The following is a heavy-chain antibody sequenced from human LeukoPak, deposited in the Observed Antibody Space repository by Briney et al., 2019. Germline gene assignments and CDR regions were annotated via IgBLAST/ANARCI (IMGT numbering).Heavy chain of an antibody. CDR3: ARDDRLRADY. J-gene: IGHJ4*02. V-gene: IGHV1-24*01. CDR1: GYTLTELS. D-gene: IGHD4-17*01. Sequence: GASVKVSCKVSGYTLTELSMHWVRQAPGKGLEWMGGFDPEDGETIYAQKLQGRVTMTTDTSTSTAYMELRSLRSDDTAVYYCARDDRLRADYWGQGTLVTVSS. CDR2: FDPEDGET.